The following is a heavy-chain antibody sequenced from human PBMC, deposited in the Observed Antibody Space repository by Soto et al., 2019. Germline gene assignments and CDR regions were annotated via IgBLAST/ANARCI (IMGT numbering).Heavy chain of an antibody. CDR2: IRSRAYSRTT. Sequence: HSCSGLGGPFGGYGGSRVSIAPGKGLERVGSIRSRAYSRTTEYAASVRGRFTISRDYSDGVAYLQMNSLKSEDTALVVIARHRPEADRTYFDYRVQESCDP. CDR3: ARHRPEADRTYFDYRVQESCDP. CDR1: GGPFGGYG. D-gene: IGHD3-9*01. J-gene: IGHJ5*02. V-gene: IGHV3-49*04.